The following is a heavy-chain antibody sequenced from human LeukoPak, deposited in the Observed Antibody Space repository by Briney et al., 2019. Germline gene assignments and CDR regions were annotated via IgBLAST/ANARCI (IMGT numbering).Heavy chain of an antibody. J-gene: IGHJ6*02. D-gene: IGHD3-16*02. V-gene: IGHV3-72*01. CDR1: GFTFSDHY. CDR2: TKNKANSYTT. Sequence: GGSLRLSCAASGFTFSDHYMDWVRQAPGKGLEWVGRTKNKANSYTTEYAASVKGSFTISRDDSKNSLYLQMNSLKTEDTAVYYCAREDRSNGYYGMDAWGQGTTVTVSS. CDR3: AREDRSNGYYGMDA.